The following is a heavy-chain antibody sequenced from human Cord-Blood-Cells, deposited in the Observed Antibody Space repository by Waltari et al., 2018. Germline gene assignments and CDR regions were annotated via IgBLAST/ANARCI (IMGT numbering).Heavy chain of an antibody. J-gene: IGHJ4*02. CDR1: GGSFSGYY. D-gene: IGHD3-10*01. CDR3: AGVGMVQGVIIIEGFFDY. V-gene: IGHV4-34*01. CDR2: MNHSGST. Sequence: QVQLQQWGAGLLKPSETLSLTCAVYGGSFSGYYLSWIRQPPGKGLEWLREMNHSGSTNSNPPINSRVSISVDKSKNQFSRKLGSVTAADTTVYYCAGVGMVQGVIIIEGFFDYWGQGTLVTVSS.